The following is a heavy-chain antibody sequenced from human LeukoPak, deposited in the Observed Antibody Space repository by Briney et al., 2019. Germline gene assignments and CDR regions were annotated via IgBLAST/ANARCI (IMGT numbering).Heavy chain of an antibody. D-gene: IGHD2-2*01. J-gene: IGHJ4*02. CDR2: ISSSSSYI. CDR3: AKLVGEGGAYYFDY. CDR1: GFSFNTYT. Sequence: PGGSLRLSCAASGFSFNTYTMNWVRQAPGKGLEWVSSISSSSSYIYYADSVKGRFTISRDNAKNSLYLQMNSLRAEDMALYYCAKLVGEGGAYYFDYWGQGTLVTVSS. V-gene: IGHV3-21*04.